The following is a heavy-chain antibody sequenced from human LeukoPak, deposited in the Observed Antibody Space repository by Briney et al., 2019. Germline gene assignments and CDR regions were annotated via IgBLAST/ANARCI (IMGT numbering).Heavy chain of an antibody. D-gene: IGHD3-22*01. CDR3: AREPFNYYDSSGYCDY. Sequence: ASVKVSCKASGYTFTSYGISWVRQAPGQGLEWMVWISAYNGNTNYAQKPQGRVTMTTDTSTSTAYMELRSLRSDDTAVYYCAREPFNYYDSSGYCDYWGQGTLVTVSS. CDR2: ISAYNGNT. CDR1: GYTFTSYG. V-gene: IGHV1-18*01. J-gene: IGHJ4*02.